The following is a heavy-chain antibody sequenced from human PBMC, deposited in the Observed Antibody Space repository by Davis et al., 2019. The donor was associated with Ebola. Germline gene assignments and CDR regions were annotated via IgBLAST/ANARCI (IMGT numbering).Heavy chain of an antibody. CDR1: GFTFSSYW. CDR3: ARLIGSYPNWFDP. CDR2: ISSSSSYI. Sequence: GESLKISCAASGFTFSSYWMSWIRQAPGKGLEWVSCISSSSSYIYYADSVKGRFTISRDNAKNSLYLQMNSLRAEDTAVYYCARLIGSYPNWFDPWGQGTLVTVSS. V-gene: IGHV3-21*01. D-gene: IGHD1-26*01. J-gene: IGHJ5*02.